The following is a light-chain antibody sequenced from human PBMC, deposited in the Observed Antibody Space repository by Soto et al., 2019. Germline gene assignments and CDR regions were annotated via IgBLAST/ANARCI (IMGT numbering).Light chain of an antibody. Sequence: DIVMTQSPLSLPVTPGEPASISCRSSQSLLHSNGYNYLDWYLQKPGQSPQLLIYLCSHRASGVPDRFSGSASGTDFTLKITRVEAEDVGVYYCMQALQTPWTFGQGTKVEI. CDR2: LCS. CDR3: MQALQTPWT. J-gene: IGKJ1*01. CDR1: QSLLHSNGYNY. V-gene: IGKV2-28*01.